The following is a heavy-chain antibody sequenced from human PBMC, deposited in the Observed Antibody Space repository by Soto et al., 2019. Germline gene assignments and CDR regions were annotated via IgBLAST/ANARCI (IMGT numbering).Heavy chain of an antibody. CDR3: ARRRGSLPTANLDL. D-gene: IGHD1-1*01. J-gene: IGHJ2*01. CDR2: LSSSSRST. Sequence: PGGSLRLSCEASGFPFGDYYMSWIRQSPERGLEWLSFLSSSSRSTKYADSVRGRFTIYRHNAKNALYLQMNSLRAEDTAVYYCARRRGSLPTANLDLWGRGTLVTVSS. CDR1: GFPFGDYY. V-gene: IGHV3-11*06.